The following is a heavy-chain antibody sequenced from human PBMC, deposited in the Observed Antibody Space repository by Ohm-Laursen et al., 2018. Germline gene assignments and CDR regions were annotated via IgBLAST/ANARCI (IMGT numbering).Heavy chain of an antibody. CDR3: ARGDQQLVRYYYYYGMDV. Sequence: VASVKVSCNASGYTFTSYGISWVRQAPGQGLEWMGWISAYNGNTNYAQKLQGRVTMTTDRSTSTAYMELRSLRSDDTAVYYCARGDQQLVRYYYYYGMDVWGQGTTVTVSS. J-gene: IGHJ6*02. D-gene: IGHD6-13*01. CDR1: GYTFTSYG. V-gene: IGHV1-18*01. CDR2: ISAYNGNT.